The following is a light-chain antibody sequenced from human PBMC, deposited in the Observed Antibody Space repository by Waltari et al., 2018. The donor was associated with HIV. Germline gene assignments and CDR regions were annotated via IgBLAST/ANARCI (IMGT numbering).Light chain of an antibody. Sequence: DIVMTQSPLSLPVTPGEPASISCRSSQSLLHSNGYNYLDWYLQKPGQSPQLLIYLGSNRASGVPDRFSGSGSGTDFTLKISRVEAEDVGVYYCMQALQTPGSFCPGTKVDIK. CDR1: QSLLHSNGYNY. V-gene: IGKV2-28*01. CDR3: MQALQTPGS. J-gene: IGKJ3*01. CDR2: LGS.